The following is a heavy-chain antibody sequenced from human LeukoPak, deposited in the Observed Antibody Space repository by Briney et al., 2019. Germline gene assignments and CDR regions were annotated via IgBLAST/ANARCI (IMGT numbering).Heavy chain of an antibody. CDR2: INPNSGGT. CDR3: ARDGYDILTGYYFDY. D-gene: IGHD3-9*01. V-gene: IGHV1-2*02. J-gene: IGHJ4*01. CDR1: GYTFTCYY. Sequence: ASVKVSCKASGYTFTCYYMHWVRQAPGQGLEWMGWINPNSGGTNYAQKFQGRVTMTRDTSISTAYMELSRPRSDDTAVYYCARDGYDILTGYYFDYWGQEPWSPSPQ.